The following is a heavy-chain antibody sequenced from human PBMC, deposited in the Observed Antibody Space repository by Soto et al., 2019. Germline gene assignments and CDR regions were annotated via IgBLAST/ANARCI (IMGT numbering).Heavy chain of an antibody. J-gene: IGHJ4*02. Sequence: QVQLVQSGAEVKKPGSSVKVSCKASGGTFSSYTISWVRQAPGQGLEWMGRFIPILGIANYAQKFQGRVTITADKSTSTAYMELSSLRSEDTAVYYCASGVIAAAGYIDYWGQGTLVTVSS. V-gene: IGHV1-69*02. CDR1: GGTFSSYT. CDR2: FIPILGIA. D-gene: IGHD6-13*01. CDR3: ASGVIAAAGYIDY.